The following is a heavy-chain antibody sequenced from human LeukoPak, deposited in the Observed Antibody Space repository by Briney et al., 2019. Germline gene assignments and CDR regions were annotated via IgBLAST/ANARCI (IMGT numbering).Heavy chain of an antibody. Sequence: GGSLRLSCAASGFTFSSYWMNWVRLAPGKGLEWVSAISGSGGSTYYADSVKGRFTISRDNSKNTLYLQMNSLRAEDTAVYYCAKQAGGVGYYYYGSGSLDYWGQGTLVTVSS. CDR1: GFTFSSYW. V-gene: IGHV3-23*01. CDR3: AKQAGGVGYYYYGSGSLDY. CDR2: ISGSGGST. D-gene: IGHD3-10*01. J-gene: IGHJ4*02.